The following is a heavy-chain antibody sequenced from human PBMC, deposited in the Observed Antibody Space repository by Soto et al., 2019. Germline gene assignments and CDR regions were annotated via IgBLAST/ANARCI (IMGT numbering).Heavy chain of an antibody. D-gene: IGHD4-17*01. CDR2: IKSKTDGGTI. V-gene: IGHV3-15*01. Sequence: PGGSLRLSCAASGFTFSNAWMSWVRQAPGKGLEWVGRIKSKTDGGTIDYAAPVKGRFTISRDDSKNTLYLQMNSLKTEDTAVYYCTTGPYGDAFDIWGQGTMVTVSS. CDR3: TTGPYGDAFDI. CDR1: GFTFSNAW. J-gene: IGHJ3*02.